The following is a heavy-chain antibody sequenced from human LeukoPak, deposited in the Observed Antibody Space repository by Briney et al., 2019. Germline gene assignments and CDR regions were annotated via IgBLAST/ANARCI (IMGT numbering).Heavy chain of an antibody. Sequence: PSQTLSLTCTVSGGSISSGDYYWSWIRQPPGRVLEWIGYIYYSGSTYYNPSLKSRVTISVDTSKNQFSLKLSSVTAADTAVYYCARRRGYSYGNWFDPWGQGTLIPVSS. CDR2: IYYSGST. V-gene: IGHV4-30-4*01. CDR3: ARRRGYSYGNWFDP. J-gene: IGHJ5*02. D-gene: IGHD5-18*01. CDR1: GGSISSGDYY.